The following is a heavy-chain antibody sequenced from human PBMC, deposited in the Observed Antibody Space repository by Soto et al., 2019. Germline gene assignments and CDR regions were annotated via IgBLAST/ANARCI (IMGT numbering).Heavy chain of an antibody. CDR3: ARDRAYSRFDY. D-gene: IGHD4-4*01. CDR1: GFSFSSAW. J-gene: IGHJ4*02. CDR2: MNEDGSER. Sequence: EVQLVESGGGLVQPGGSLRLSCAVSGFSFSSAWMTWIRQAPGKGLERVAIMNEDGSERYYVDSVKGRFTISRDNAKNALFLQMNSLRVADTAVYFCARDRAYSRFDYWGQGALVTVSS. V-gene: IGHV3-7*03.